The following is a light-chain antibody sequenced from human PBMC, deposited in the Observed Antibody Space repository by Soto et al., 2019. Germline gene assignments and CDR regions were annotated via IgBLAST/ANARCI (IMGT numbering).Light chain of an antibody. Sequence: QSVLTQPASVSGSPGQSITISCTGTSSDVGAYNYVSWYQQHPGKAPKLMIYEVSNRPSGVSHRFSASKSGNTASLTISGLQAEDEADYYCSSYTSSSTWVFGGGTKLTVL. CDR3: SSYTSSSTWV. CDR2: EVS. J-gene: IGLJ3*02. CDR1: SSDVGAYNY. V-gene: IGLV2-14*01.